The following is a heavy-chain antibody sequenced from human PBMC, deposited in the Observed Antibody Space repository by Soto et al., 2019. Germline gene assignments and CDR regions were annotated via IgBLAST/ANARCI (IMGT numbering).Heavy chain of an antibody. Sequence: ASVKVSCKASGGTFSSYAISWVRQAPGQGLEWMGGIIPIFGTANYAQKFQGRVTITADKSTSTAYMELSSLRSEDTAVYYCARGNGDYAQYYFDYWGQGTLVTVSS. D-gene: IGHD4-17*01. CDR3: ARGNGDYAQYYFDY. V-gene: IGHV1-69*06. J-gene: IGHJ4*02. CDR2: IIPIFGTA. CDR1: GGTFSSYA.